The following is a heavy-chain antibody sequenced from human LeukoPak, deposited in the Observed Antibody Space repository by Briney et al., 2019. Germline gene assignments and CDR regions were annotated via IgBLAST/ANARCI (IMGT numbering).Heavy chain of an antibody. J-gene: IGHJ4*02. V-gene: IGHV7-4-1*02. CDR3: ARHDILTGYYFHL. CDR2: VNTNTGNP. D-gene: IGHD3-9*01. CDR1: GYTFSDFG. Sequence: GASVKVSCKASGYTFSDFGINWVRQAPGQGLEWIEWVNTNTGNPTYGQGFSHHRFVFSLDTSVTTAYLQINRLVPEDTAVYYCARHDILTGYYFHLWGQGTLITVSS.